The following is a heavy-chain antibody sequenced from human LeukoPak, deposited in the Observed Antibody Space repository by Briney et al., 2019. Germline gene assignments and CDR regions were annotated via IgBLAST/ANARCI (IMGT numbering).Heavy chain of an antibody. CDR3: ASDRDYSTTERGFDY. D-gene: IGHD4-11*01. CDR1: GYTFSDYY. CDR2: INPNSGET. J-gene: IGHJ4*02. Sequence: ASVKVSCKTSGYTFSDYYIHWVRQAPGQGLEWMGWINPNSGETKSAQKFQGRVTMTGDTSISTAYMELRRVTSDDTAVYYCASDRDYSTTERGFDYWGQGTLVTVSS. V-gene: IGHV1-2*02.